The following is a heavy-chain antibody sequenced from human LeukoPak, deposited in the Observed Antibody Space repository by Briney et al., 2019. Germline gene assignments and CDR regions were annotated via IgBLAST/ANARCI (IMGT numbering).Heavy chain of an antibody. Sequence: SETLSLTCSVSGDSISNNNWSWAWIRQLPGKGLEWIGTMPFDEKVSDNEIPSYNPSLKGRATISAEKSKNQLSLKVKSVAAADTASYYCAALTLTRVAGRGWFDAWGQGTLVIVSS. J-gene: IGHJ5*02. CDR3: AALTLTRVAGRGWFDA. CDR1: GDSISNNNWS. CDR2: MPFDEKVSDNEIP. D-gene: IGHD4-11*01. V-gene: IGHV4-39*01.